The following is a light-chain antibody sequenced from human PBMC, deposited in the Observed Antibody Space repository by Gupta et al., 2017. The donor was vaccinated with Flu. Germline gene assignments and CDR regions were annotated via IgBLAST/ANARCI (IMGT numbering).Light chain of an antibody. V-gene: IGLV2-14*01. CDR2: EVI. J-gene: IGLJ3*02. CDR3: SSYTSSNSLE. CDR1: SSDVGGYNY. Sequence: QSALTQPASVSGSPGQSLTISCTGTSSDVGGYNYVSWYQHQPGKAPKLMIYEVINRPSGVSNRFSGSKSGNTASLTISGLQAEDEADYYCSSYTSSNSLEFGGGTKLTVL.